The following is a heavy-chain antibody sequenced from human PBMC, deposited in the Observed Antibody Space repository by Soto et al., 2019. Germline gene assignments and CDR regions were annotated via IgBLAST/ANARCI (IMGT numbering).Heavy chain of an antibody. CDR1: GGSISSGGYY. Sequence: QVQLQESGPGLVKSSQTLSLTCTVSGGSISSGGYYWSWIRQHPGKGLEWIGYIYYSGSTSYNPSLKSRVTISVDTSKNQFSLKLSSVTAADTAVSYCAREPYSSSWPYYNYGMDVWGQGTMVTVSS. CDR3: AREPYSSSWPYYNYGMDV. D-gene: IGHD6-13*01. V-gene: IGHV4-31*03. CDR2: IYYSGST. J-gene: IGHJ6*02.